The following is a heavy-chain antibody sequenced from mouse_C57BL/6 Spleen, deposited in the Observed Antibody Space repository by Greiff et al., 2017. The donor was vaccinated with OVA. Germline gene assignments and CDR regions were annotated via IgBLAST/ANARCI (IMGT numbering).Heavy chain of an antibody. J-gene: IGHJ2*01. CDR1: GYTFTSYW. V-gene: IGHV1-50*01. CDR2: IDPSDSYT. CDR3: ARRRYFDY. Sequence: QVQLQQPGAELVKPGASVKLSCKASGYTFTSYWMQWVKQRPGQGLEWIGEIDPSDSYTNYNQKFKGKATLTVDTSSRTAYMQLSSLTSEDSAVYYCARRRYFDYWGQGTTLTVSS.